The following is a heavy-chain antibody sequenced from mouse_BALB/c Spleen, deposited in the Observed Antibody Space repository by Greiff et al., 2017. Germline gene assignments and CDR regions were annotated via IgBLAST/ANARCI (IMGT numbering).Heavy chain of an antibody. CDR1: GYSFTSYW. CDR3: TRSPWGYYNYAMDY. V-gene: IGHV1-5*01. D-gene: IGHD2-3*01. J-gene: IGHJ4*01. Sequence: DVHLVESGTVLARPGASVKMSCKASGYSFTSYWMHWVKQRPGQGLEWIGAIYPGNSDTSYNQKFKGKAKLTAVTSASTAYMELSSLTNEDSAVYYCTRSPWGYYNYAMDYWGQGTSVTVSS. CDR2: IYPGNSDT.